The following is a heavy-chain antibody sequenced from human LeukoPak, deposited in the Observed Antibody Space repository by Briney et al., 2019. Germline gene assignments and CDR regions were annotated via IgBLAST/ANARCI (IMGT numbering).Heavy chain of an antibody. V-gene: IGHV3-21*01. J-gene: IGHJ4*02. CDR2: ISSSSSYI. D-gene: IGHD3-9*01. CDR1: GFTFSSYS. Sequence: GGSLRLSCAAPGFTFSSYSMNWVRQAPGKGLEWVSSISSSSSYIYYADSVKGRFTISRDNAKNSLYLQMNSLRAEDTAVYYCARDLALRYFDWGQGTLVTVSS. CDR3: ARDLALRYFD.